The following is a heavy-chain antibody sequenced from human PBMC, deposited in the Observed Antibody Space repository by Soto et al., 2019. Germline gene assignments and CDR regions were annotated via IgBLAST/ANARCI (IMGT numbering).Heavy chain of an antibody. D-gene: IGHD2-2*01. J-gene: IGHJ5*02. Sequence: GGSLRLSCAASGFTFSSYSMNWVRQAPGKGLEWVSYISSSSSTIYYADSVKGRFTISRDNAKNSLYLQMNSLRAEDTAVYYCAREHGSSNSCLNWFDPWGQGNLVTVSS. CDR1: GFTFSSYS. CDR2: ISSSSSTI. CDR3: AREHGSSNSCLNWFDP. V-gene: IGHV3-48*01.